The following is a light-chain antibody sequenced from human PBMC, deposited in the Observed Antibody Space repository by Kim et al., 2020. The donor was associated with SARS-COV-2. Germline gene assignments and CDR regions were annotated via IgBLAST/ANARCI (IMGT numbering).Light chain of an antibody. V-gene: IGKV3-20*01. CDR1: QSISTY. CDR2: GAS. J-gene: IGKJ3*01. Sequence: EIVLTQSPGTLSLSPGERATLSCRASQSISTYLAWYQQKPGQAPRLLIYGASTRATGIPDTFSGSGSGTDFTLTISRLEPEDFAVYYCQHFGRSPPLTFGPGTTVDIK. CDR3: QHFGRSPPLT.